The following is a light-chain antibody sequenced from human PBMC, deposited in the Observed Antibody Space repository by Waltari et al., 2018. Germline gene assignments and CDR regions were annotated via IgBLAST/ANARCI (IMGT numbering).Light chain of an antibody. CDR3: YHHDYSLT. J-gene: IGKJ4*01. CDR2: GVS. CDR1: PNLRGNY. V-gene: IGKV3-20*01. Sequence: TVLTQSPGTLSLSPGERATLSCRASPNLRGNYLVWYQHKPGQPPRLLIYGVSRRATGVPDRFSGSGSGTDFTLTISRLEPEDFAVYYCYHHDYSLTFGGGTKVEIK.